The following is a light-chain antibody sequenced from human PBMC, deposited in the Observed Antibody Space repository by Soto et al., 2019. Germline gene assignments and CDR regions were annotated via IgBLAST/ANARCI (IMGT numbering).Light chain of an antibody. CDR2: ANS. CDR3: PAYGLPPAGFWI. V-gene: IGLV1-40*01. J-gene: IGLJ2*01. CDR1: SSNMGTGFD. Sequence: QSVLTQPPSVSGAPGQRVTISCTGSSSNMGTGFDVHWYQQLPGTAPKLLIYANSRRPSGVPDRFSCSKSGTSASLAITGLQGEGEAYFYLPAYGLPPAGFWIFGRGTKLTVL.